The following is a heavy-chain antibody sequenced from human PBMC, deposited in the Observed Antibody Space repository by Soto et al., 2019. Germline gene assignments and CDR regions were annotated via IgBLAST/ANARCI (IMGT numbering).Heavy chain of an antibody. J-gene: IGHJ4*02. V-gene: IGHV4-34*01. CDR1: GGSFSGYY. CDR2: INHSGST. CDR3: ARAEVVAAIFDY. D-gene: IGHD2-15*01. Sequence: SETLSLTCAVYGGSFSGYYWSWIRQPPGKGLEWIGEINHSGSTNYNPSLKSRATISVDTSKNQFSLKLSSVTAADTAVYYCARAEVVAAIFDYWGQGTLVTVSS.